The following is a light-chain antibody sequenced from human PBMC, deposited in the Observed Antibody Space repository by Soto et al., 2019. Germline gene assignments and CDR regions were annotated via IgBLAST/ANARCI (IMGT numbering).Light chain of an antibody. J-gene: IGKJ4*01. Sequence: IQMTQSPSSLSASVGYRVTMTFRASQSISSYLNWYQQKPGKAPNLLIYTASSLQVGLPSRFSGSGSGTDFTLTISSLQPEDSATYYCQQSFGTPLTFGGGTKVDI. CDR3: QQSFGTPLT. CDR2: TAS. CDR1: QSISSY. V-gene: IGKV1-39*01.